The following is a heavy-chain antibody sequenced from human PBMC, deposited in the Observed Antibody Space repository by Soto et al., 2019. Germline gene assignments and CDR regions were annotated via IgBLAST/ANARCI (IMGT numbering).Heavy chain of an antibody. D-gene: IGHD7-27*01. V-gene: IGHV4-59*01. Sequence: SETLSLTCTVSGGSISSYYWSWIRQPPGKGLEWIGYIYYSGSTNYNPSLKSRVTISVDTSKNQFSLKLSSVTAADTAVYYCAKQTGANWYFDLWGRGTLVTVSS. CDR3: AKQTGANWYFDL. J-gene: IGHJ2*01. CDR1: GGSISSYY. CDR2: IYYSGST.